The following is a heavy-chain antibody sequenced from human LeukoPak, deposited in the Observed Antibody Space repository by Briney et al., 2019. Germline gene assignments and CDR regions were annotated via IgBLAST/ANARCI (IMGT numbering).Heavy chain of an antibody. Sequence: VASVKVSCKASGYTFNTYGISWERQAPGQGLEWMGWINAYNGDTNHAQKFQGRVTMTTDTSTTTAYMELGSLRSDDTAVYYCARDGSGHWFDPWGQGTLVTVSS. CDR2: INAYNGDT. V-gene: IGHV1-18*04. J-gene: IGHJ5*02. D-gene: IGHD6-25*01. CDR3: ARDGSGHWFDP. CDR1: GYTFNTYG.